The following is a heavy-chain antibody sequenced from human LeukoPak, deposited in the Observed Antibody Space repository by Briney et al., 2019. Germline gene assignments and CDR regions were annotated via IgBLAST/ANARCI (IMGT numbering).Heavy chain of an antibody. J-gene: IGHJ5*02. CDR1: GGSISSGDYY. Sequence: SETLSLNCTVSGGSISSGDYYWSWIRQPPWKGLEWIGYIYYSGSTYYNPSLKSRVTISVDTSKNQFSLKLSSVTAADTAVYYCAREEMATMNWFDPWGQGTLVTVSS. CDR2: IYYSGST. D-gene: IGHD5-24*01. CDR3: AREEMATMNWFDP. V-gene: IGHV4-30-4*08.